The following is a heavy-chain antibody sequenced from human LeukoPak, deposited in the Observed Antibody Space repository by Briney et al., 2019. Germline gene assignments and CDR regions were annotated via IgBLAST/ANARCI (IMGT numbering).Heavy chain of an antibody. V-gene: IGHV1-2*02. CDR3: ARSGGVNGDWFDP. D-gene: IGHD3-10*01. J-gene: IGHJ5*02. Sequence: GWINPNSGGTNYAQKFQGRVTMTRNTSISTAYMELSRLRSDDTAVYYCARSGGVNGDWFDPWGQGTLVTVSP. CDR2: INPNSGGT.